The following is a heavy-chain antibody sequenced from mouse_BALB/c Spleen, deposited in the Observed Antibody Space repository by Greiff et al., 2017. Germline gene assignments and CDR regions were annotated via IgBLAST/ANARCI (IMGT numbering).Heavy chain of an antibody. CDR2: INPGSGGT. CDR3: ARREGLLRLPLFDY. D-gene: IGHD1-2*01. V-gene: IGHV1-54*01. CDR1: GYAFTNYL. J-gene: IGHJ2*01. Sequence: VQRVESGAELVRPGTSVKVSCKASGYAFTNYLIEWVKQRPGQGLEWIGVINPGSGGTNYNEKFKGKATLTADKSSSTAYMQLSSLTSDDSAVYFCARREGLLRLPLFDYWGQGTTLTVSS.